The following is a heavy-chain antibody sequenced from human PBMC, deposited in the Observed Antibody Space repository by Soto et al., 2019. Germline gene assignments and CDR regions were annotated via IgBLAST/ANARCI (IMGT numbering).Heavy chain of an antibody. CDR1: GFTFSGSA. Sequence: EVQLVESGGGLVQPGGSLKLSCAASGFTFSGSAMHWVRQASGKGLEWVGRIRSKANSYATAYAASVKGRFTISRDDSKNTAYLQMNSLKTEDTAVYYCTRTGPGYDFWSGYYNEYWGQETLVTVSS. CDR3: TRTGPGYDFWSGYYNEY. J-gene: IGHJ4*02. CDR2: IRSKANSYAT. V-gene: IGHV3-73*01. D-gene: IGHD3-3*01.